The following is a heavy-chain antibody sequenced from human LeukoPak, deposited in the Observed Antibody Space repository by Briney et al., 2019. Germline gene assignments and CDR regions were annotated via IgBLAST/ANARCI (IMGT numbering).Heavy chain of an antibody. V-gene: IGHV4-34*01. CDR2: INHSGST. Sequence: SETLSLTCAVYGGSFSGYYWSWIRQPPGKGLEWIGEINHSGSTNYNPSLKSRVAISVDTSKNQFSLKLSSVTAADTAVYYCAGGIQLWASDFDYWGQGTLVTVSS. CDR3: AGGIQLWASDFDY. D-gene: IGHD5-18*01. CDR1: GGSFSGYY. J-gene: IGHJ4*02.